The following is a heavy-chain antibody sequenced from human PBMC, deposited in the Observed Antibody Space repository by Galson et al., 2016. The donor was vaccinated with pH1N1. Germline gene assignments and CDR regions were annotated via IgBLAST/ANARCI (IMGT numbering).Heavy chain of an antibody. CDR3: ARAIGSRSAY. CDR1: GFIFSNYW. J-gene: IGHJ4*02. Sequence: SLRLSCAASGFIFSNYWMHWVREVPGKGLEWVANIKEDGSETYYVDSVRGRFTISRDNAKNSLYLQMNSLRDEDTALYYCARAIGSRSAYWGQGTLVTVPS. CDR2: IKEDGSET. V-gene: IGHV3-7*01. D-gene: IGHD3-16*02.